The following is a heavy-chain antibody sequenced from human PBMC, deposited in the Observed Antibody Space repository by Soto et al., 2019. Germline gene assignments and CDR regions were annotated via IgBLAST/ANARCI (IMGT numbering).Heavy chain of an antibody. CDR2: MSHSGGT. Sequence: SSETLSLTCAVYGGFVSSGNYYWSWIRQPPGKGLEWIGEMSHSGGTHFNPSLKSRVTISVDTSKNQFSLKMSSVTAADTALYYCARVERGTATTVVDAFEIWGPGTMVTVSS. J-gene: IGHJ3*02. CDR1: GGFVSSGNYY. D-gene: IGHD1-1*01. V-gene: IGHV4-61*01. CDR3: ARVERGTATTVVDAFEI.